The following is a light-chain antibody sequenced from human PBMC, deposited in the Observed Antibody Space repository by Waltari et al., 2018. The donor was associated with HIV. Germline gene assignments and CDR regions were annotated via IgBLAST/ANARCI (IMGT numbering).Light chain of an antibody. CDR3: QHYHNLPLT. CDR1: QDINNF. Sequence: DIQMTQSQSSLSASVGDRVTITCQASQDINNFLNWYQQKAGKAPKLLIYDASNLKTGVPSRFSGSGSGTDFTFTISSLQPEDFATYYCQHYHNLPLTFGGGTKVEIK. V-gene: IGKV1-33*01. J-gene: IGKJ4*01. CDR2: DAS.